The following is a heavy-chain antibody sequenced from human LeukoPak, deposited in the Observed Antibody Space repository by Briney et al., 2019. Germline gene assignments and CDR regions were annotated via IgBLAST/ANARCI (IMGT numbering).Heavy chain of an antibody. CDR3: ARDKIVGASKFDY. J-gene: IGHJ4*02. D-gene: IGHD1-26*01. Sequence: GGSLRLSCAVSGFLFSNYWISWVRQAPGKGLEWVAHIKQDESEKYYVDSVKGRFTISRDNAKNSLYLQMNSLTAEDTAIYYCARDKIVGASKFDYWGQGTLVTVSS. CDR1: GFLFSNYW. CDR2: IKQDESEK. V-gene: IGHV3-7*01.